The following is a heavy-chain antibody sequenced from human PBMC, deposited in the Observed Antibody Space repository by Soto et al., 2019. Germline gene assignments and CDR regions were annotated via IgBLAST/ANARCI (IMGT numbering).Heavy chain of an antibody. J-gene: IGHJ4*02. CDR1: GYTFTSYG. CDR2: ISAYNGNT. V-gene: IGHV1-18*01. CDR3: ANSLSHYYGSGSYSEPFDY. D-gene: IGHD3-10*01. Sequence: ASVKVSCKASGYTFTSYGISWVRQAPGQGLEWMGWISAYNGNTNYAQKRQGRVTMTTDTSTSTAYMELRSLRTNDTAVYYCANSLSHYYGSGSYSEPFDYGGQGTLVTVSS.